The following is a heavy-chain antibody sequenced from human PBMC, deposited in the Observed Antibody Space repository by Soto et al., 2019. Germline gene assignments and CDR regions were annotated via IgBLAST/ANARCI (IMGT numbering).Heavy chain of an antibody. V-gene: IGHV1-69*13. CDR2: IIPIFGTA. Sequence: GASVKVSCKASGGTFSSYAISWVRQAPGQGLEWMGGIIPIFGTANYAQKFQGRVTITADESTSTAYMELSSLRSEDTAVYYCAGDRDSSGYYYGCFDYWGQGTLVTVSS. CDR1: GGTFSSYA. CDR3: AGDRDSSGYYYGCFDY. D-gene: IGHD3-22*01. J-gene: IGHJ4*02.